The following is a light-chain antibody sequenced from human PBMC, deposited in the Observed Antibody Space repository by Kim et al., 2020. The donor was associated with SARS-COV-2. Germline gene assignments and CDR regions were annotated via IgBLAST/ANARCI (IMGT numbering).Light chain of an antibody. CDR1: SRNTETGYN. V-gene: IGLV1-40*03. J-gene: IGLJ3*02. CDR2: DNS. Sequence: VSISFTWCSRNTETGYNVHECQQLPATAPTLHIYDNSNRPSGVPDQCSCCTSCASASRPITGLQAEEDADYYCQSSDGGHGRCVFGGGTQLTVL. CDR3: QSSDGGHGRCV.